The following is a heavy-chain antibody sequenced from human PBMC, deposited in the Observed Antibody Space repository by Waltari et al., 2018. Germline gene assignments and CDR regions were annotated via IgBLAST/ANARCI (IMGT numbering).Heavy chain of an antibody. CDR3: TTEGGTSAAGTDY. V-gene: IGHV3-15*07. CDR1: AFPFRTAW. CDR2: IKSKTDGGTT. Sequence: EVPLVESGGGLVTPGGSLRLSCAASAFPFRTAWMHWVRRAPGKGLEWVGRIKSKTDGGTTDYAAPVKGRFTISRDDSKNTLYLQMNSLKTEDTAVYYCTTEGGTSAAGTDYWGQGTLVTVSS. J-gene: IGHJ4*02. D-gene: IGHD6-13*01.